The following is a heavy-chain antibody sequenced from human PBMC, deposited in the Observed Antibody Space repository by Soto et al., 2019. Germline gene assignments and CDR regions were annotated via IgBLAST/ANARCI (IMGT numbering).Heavy chain of an antibody. CDR2: VYRTGST. CDR3: ARARATIAAAAIFDC. CDR1: GGSISTSNW. V-gene: IGHV4-4*02. D-gene: IGHD6-13*01. J-gene: IGHJ4*02. Sequence: QVQLQESGPGLVKPSGTLSLTCAVSGGSISTSNWWSWVRQPPGKGLAWIGEVYRTGSTNYTPSLESRLTISVDKSKNQFSLKLTSVTAADTAVYYCARARATIAAAAIFDCWGQGTLVTVSS.